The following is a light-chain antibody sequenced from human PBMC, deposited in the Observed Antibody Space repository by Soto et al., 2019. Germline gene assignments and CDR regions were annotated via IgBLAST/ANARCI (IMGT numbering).Light chain of an antibody. V-gene: IGLV1-40*01. CDR3: QSYDSSLSVV. CDR2: GNS. CDR1: SSNIGAGYD. Sequence: QSAPTQPPSVSGAPGQRVTISCTGSSSNIGAGYDVHWYQQLPGTAPKLLMYGNSNRPSGVPDRFSGSKSGTSASLAITKLQAEDEADYYCQSYDSSLSVVFGGGTKLTVL. J-gene: IGLJ2*01.